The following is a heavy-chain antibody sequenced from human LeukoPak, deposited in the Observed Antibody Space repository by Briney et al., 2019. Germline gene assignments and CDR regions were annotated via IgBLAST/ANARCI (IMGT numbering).Heavy chain of an antibody. J-gene: IGHJ3*02. Sequence: PGGSLRLSCAASGFSFSDYYMSWIRQAPGKGLGWGSYISSSSSYTNYADSLKGRFTISRDNAKNSLYLQMNSLRVEDTAVYYCARSLEMATVRSGFDIWGQGTMVIVSS. D-gene: IGHD5-24*01. V-gene: IGHV3-11*06. CDR1: GFSFSDYY. CDR3: ARSLEMATVRSGFDI. CDR2: ISSSSSYT.